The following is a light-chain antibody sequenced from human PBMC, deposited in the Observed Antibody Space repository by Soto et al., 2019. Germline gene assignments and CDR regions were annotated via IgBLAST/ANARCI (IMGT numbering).Light chain of an antibody. CDR3: QQYNSYSRT. CDR1: QSISSW. CDR2: DAS. Sequence: DIQMTQSPSTLSAFVGDSVTITCRASQSISSWLAWYQQKPGKAPKLLIYDASTFDGGVPSSFSGSGSGTEFTLTISSLQPDDFATYYCQQYNSYSRTFGQGTKVDIK. V-gene: IGKV1-5*01. J-gene: IGKJ1*01.